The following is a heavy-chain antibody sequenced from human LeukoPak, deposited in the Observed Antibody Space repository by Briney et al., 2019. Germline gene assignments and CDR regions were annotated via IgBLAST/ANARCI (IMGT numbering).Heavy chain of an antibody. D-gene: IGHD3-22*01. J-gene: IGHJ4*02. Sequence: GGSLRLSCAASGFTFDDYGMSWVRQAPGKGLEWVSGINWNGGSTGYADSVKGRFTISRDNAKNSLYLQMNSLRAEDTAVYYCATVWAPTYYDSSGYSYWGQGTLVTVSS. CDR3: ATVWAPTYYDSSGYSY. CDR1: GFTFDDYG. CDR2: INWNGGST. V-gene: IGHV3-20*04.